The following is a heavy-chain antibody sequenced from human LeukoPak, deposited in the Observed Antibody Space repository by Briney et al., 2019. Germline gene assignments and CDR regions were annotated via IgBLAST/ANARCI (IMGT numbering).Heavy chain of an antibody. CDR1: GFPFSSYS. V-gene: IGHV3-15*01. CDR3: TTTVSDY. J-gene: IGHJ4*02. CDR2: IKSKTDGGTT. D-gene: IGHD4-11*01. Sequence: GGSLRLSCAASGFPFSSYSMTWVHQAPGKGLEWVGRIKSKTDGGTTDYAAPVKGRFTISRDDSKNTLYLQMNSLKTEDTAVYYCTTTVSDYWGQGTLVTVSS.